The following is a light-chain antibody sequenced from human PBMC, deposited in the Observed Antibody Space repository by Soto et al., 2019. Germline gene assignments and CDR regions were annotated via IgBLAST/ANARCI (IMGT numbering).Light chain of an antibody. Sequence: DIVMTQSPLSLPVTPGEPASISCRSSQSLLHSNAYNYLDWYLQRPGQSPQLLIYLGSNRASGVPDRFSGSGSGTDFTLKISRVEAEDVGVYYCMQALQTSWTFGQGTKVDIK. V-gene: IGKV2-28*01. J-gene: IGKJ1*01. CDR2: LGS. CDR1: QSLLHSNAYNY. CDR3: MQALQTSWT.